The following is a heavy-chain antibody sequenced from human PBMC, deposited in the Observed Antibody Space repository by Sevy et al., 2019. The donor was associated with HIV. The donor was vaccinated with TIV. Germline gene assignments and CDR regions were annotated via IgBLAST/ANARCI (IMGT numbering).Heavy chain of an antibody. CDR3: ARGECTKPHDY. Sequence: GGSLRLSCAASGFTFSKYSMSWVRQPPGKGLEWVSTLSFGCGEINYADSVKGRFTISRGNSTSSVYLQMNNLRPEDTAVYYCARGECTKPHDYWGQGTLVTVSS. D-gene: IGHD2-8*01. V-gene: IGHV3-23*01. CDR2: LSFGCGEI. J-gene: IGHJ4*02. CDR1: GFTFSKYS.